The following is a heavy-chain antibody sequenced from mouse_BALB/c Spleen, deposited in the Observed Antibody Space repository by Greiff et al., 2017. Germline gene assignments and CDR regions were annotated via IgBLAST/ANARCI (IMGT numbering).Heavy chain of an antibody. D-gene: IGHD1-1*01. CDR3: ARGGFGYGSSYDYFDY. J-gene: IGHJ2*01. CDR1: GFTFSSYA. CDR2: ISSGGST. V-gene: IGHV5-6-5*01. Sequence: DVMLVESGGGLVKPGGSLKLSCAASGFTFSSYAMSWVRQTPEKRLEWVASISSGGSTYYPDSVKGRFTISRDNARNILYLQMSSLRSEDTAMYYCARGGFGYGSSYDYFDYWGQGTTLTVSS.